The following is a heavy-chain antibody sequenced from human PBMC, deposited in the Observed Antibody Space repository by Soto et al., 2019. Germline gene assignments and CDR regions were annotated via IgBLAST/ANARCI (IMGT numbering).Heavy chain of an antibody. CDR2: IYYSGST. D-gene: IGHD5-12*01. Sequence: PSETLSLTCTVSDGSISSYYWSWIRQPPGKGLEWIGYIYYSGSTNYNPSLKSRVTISVDTSKNQFSLKLSSVTAADTAVYYCERLYSGYDYGERGLYMDVWGKGTTVTVSS. CDR3: ERLYSGYDYGERGLYMDV. CDR1: DGSISSYY. J-gene: IGHJ6*03. V-gene: IGHV4-59*08.